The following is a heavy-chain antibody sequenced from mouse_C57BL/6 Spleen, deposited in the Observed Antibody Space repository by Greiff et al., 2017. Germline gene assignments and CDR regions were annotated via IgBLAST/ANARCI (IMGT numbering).Heavy chain of an antibody. D-gene: IGHD2-3*01. V-gene: IGHV14-2*01. CDR3: ANGYYPWFAD. Sequence: VQLKESGAELVKPGASVKLSCTASGFNIKDYYMHWVKPRTEQGLEWIGRIAPEDGETKFAPKFPGTATITADTSSNTAYLQLSSLTSGDTAVYYCANGYYPWFADWGQGTLVTVSA. CDR2: IAPEDGET. J-gene: IGHJ3*01. CDR1: GFNIKDYY.